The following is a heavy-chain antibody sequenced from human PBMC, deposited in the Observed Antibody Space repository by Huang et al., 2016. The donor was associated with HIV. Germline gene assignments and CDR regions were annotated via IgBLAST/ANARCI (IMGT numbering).Heavy chain of an antibody. CDR3: AHIGRLGNYYMDV. Sequence: QITLKESGPTVIKPTQTLTLTCSFSGFSLNHKGVGVGWNRQPPGKALEWLVLIYWYDDKRFTPSLKNRITITKDTSKNQVVFTMTNLDPMDTGTYYCAHIGRLGNYYMDVWGNGTTVTVSS. D-gene: IGHD7-27*01. CDR1: GFSLNHKGVG. CDR2: IYWYDDK. V-gene: IGHV2-5*01. J-gene: IGHJ6*03.